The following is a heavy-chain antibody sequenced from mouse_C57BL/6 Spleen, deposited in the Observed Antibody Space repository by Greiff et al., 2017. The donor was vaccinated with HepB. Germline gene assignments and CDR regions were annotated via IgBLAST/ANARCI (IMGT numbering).Heavy chain of an antibody. D-gene: IGHD2-2*01. J-gene: IGHJ2*01. CDR2: IHPNSGST. CDR1: GYTFTSYW. V-gene: IGHV1-64*01. Sequence: QVQLQQPGAELVKPGASVKLSCKASGYTFTSYWMHWVKQRPGQGLEWIGMIHPNSGSTNYNEKFKSKATLTVDKSSSTAYMQLSSLTSEDSAVYYGARSGGGYDEVFDYWGQGTTLTVSS. CDR3: ARSGGGYDEVFDY.